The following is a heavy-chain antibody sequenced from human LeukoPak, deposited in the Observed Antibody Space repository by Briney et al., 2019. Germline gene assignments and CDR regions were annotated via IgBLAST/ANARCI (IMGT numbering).Heavy chain of an antibody. CDR3: ARDCSSTSCPDAFDI. J-gene: IGHJ3*02. Sequence: WGSLRLSCAASGFTFSSYSMNWVRQAPGKGLEWVSYISSSSSTIYYADSVKGRFTISRDNAKNSLYLQMNSLRAEDTAVYYCARDCSSTSCPDAFDIWGQGTMVTVSS. CDR2: ISSSSSTI. D-gene: IGHD2-2*01. V-gene: IGHV3-48*04. CDR1: GFTFSSYS.